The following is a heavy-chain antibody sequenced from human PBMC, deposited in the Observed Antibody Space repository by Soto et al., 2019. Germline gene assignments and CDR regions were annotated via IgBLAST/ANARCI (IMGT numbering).Heavy chain of an antibody. CDR3: ARHLGYSSRWYAYYYYYRDV. D-gene: IGHD6-13*01. J-gene: IGHJ6*03. Sequence: QLQLQESGPGLVKPSETLSLTCTVSGGSISSSSYYWGWIRQPPGKGLEWIGSTYYSGSTSYNPSLRRRVTISVDTSKNQFSLKLSSVTAADTAVYYCARHLGYSSRWYAYYYYYRDVWGKGTTVTVSS. CDR1: GGSISSSSYY. CDR2: TYYSGST. V-gene: IGHV4-39*01.